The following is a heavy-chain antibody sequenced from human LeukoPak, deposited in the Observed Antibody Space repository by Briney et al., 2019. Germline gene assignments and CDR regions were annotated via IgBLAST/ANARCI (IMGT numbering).Heavy chain of an antibody. D-gene: IGHD3-22*01. Sequence: SETLSLTCAVYGGSFSGYYWSWLRQPPGKGLEWIGEVHYSGSANYNPSLKSRVTISVDTSKNQFSLTLTSVTAADTAVYYCARAGSYYYDSSGYLFDYWGQGTLVTVSS. J-gene: IGHJ4*02. CDR1: GGSFSGYY. CDR3: ARAGSYYYDSSGYLFDY. CDR2: VHYSGSA. V-gene: IGHV4-34*01.